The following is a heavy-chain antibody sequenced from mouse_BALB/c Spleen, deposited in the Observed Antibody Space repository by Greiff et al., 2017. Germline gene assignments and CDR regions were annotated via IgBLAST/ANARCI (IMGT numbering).Heavy chain of an antibody. V-gene: IGHV1S29*02. CDR3: ARTSDYYGSSYGYAMDY. J-gene: IGHJ4*01. CDR1: GYTFTDYN. Sequence: VQLQQSGAELVRPGASVKISCKASGYTFTDYNMHWVKQSHGKSLEWIGYIYPYNGGTGYNQKFKSKATLTVDNSSSTAYMELRSLTSEDSAVYYCARTSDYYGSSYGYAMDYWGQGTSVTVSS. CDR2: IYPYNGGT. D-gene: IGHD1-1*01.